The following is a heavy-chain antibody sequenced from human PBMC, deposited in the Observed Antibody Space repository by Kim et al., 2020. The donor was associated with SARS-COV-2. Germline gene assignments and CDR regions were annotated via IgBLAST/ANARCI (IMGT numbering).Heavy chain of an antibody. Sequence: GGSLRLFCAASGFTFSSYEMNWVRQAPGKGLEWLSYITDSGSLMYYADSVRGRFTISRDNAKNTVHLEMNSLRAEDTAVYYCASNRPWGYGLDVWGQGTTVTVSS. CDR2: ITDSGSLM. CDR1: GFTFSSYE. V-gene: IGHV3-48*03. D-gene: IGHD7-27*01. CDR3: ASNRPWGYGLDV. J-gene: IGHJ6*02.